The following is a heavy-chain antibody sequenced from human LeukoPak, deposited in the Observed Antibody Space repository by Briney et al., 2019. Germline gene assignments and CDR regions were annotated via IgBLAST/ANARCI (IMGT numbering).Heavy chain of an antibody. CDR1: GGSFSGYY. D-gene: IGHD6-13*01. CDR2: INHSGST. Sequence: SETLSLTCAVYGGSFSGYYWSWIRQPPGKGLEWIGEINHSGSTNYNPSLKSRVTISVDTSKNQFSLKLSSGTAADTAVYYCARGAGLLGYFDYWGQGTLVTVSS. J-gene: IGHJ4*02. V-gene: IGHV4-34*01. CDR3: ARGAGLLGYFDY.